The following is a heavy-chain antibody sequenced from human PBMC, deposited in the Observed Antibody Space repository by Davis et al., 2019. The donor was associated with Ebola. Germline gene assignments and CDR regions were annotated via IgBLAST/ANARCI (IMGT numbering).Heavy chain of an antibody. Sequence: MPSETLSLTCAVSGDSISAYYWGWIRQPPGKGLEWLGYLYSRGSTPYNSSLKVRVTISLDTSNRQLSLRLASVTAAEPALYYCVMLSYDILTGPDFFFDNWGQGTLVTVSS. D-gene: IGHD3-9*01. CDR2: LYSRGST. CDR1: GDSISAYY. J-gene: IGHJ4*02. V-gene: IGHV4-59*03. CDR3: VMLSYDILTGPDFFFDN.